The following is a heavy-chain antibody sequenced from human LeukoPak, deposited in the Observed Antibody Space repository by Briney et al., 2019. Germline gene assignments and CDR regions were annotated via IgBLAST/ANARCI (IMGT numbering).Heavy chain of an antibody. CDR3: AREIKVRGVKSFDY. V-gene: IGHV3-33*01. D-gene: IGHD3-10*01. CDR1: GFTFSSYG. CDR2: IWYDGSNK. J-gene: IGHJ4*02. Sequence: GRSLRLSCAASGFTFSSYGMHWVRQAPGKGLEWVAVIWYDGSNKYYADSVKGRFTISRDNSKNTLYLQMNSLRAEDTAVYYCAREIKVRGVKSFDYWGQGTLVTVSS.